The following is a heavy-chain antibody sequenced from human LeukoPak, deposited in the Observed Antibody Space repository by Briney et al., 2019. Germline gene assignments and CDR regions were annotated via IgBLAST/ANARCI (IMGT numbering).Heavy chain of an antibody. J-gene: IGHJ4*02. D-gene: IGHD6-25*01. CDR3: AREGTSRIAAVKY. CDR2: IKQDGSGK. V-gene: IGHV3-7*01. CDR1: GFTFSSHW. Sequence: GGSLRLSCAASGFTFSSHWMSWVRQAPGKGLEWVVNIKQDGSGKYYVDSVKGRFTISRDNAKNSLYLQMISLRAEDTAVYYCAREGTSRIAAVKYWGQGTLVTVSS.